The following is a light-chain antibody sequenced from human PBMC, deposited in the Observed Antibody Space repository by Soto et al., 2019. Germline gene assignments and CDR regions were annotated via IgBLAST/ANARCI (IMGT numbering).Light chain of an antibody. CDR3: PQANSHLY. J-gene: IGKJ4*01. V-gene: IGKV1-12*01. CDR2: AAS. Sequence: DIQITQSPASVSASVGDRVTITCRASQGISSWLAWYQQKPGKAPQLLVYAASSLHSGVPSRFRGSGSGTDFTLTISSLPPEDFEAYYCPQANSHLYFGGGTKVEIK. CDR1: QGISSW.